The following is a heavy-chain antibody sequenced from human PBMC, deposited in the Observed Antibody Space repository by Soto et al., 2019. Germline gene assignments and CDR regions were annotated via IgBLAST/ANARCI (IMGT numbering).Heavy chain of an antibody. D-gene: IGHD6-13*01. V-gene: IGHV4-39*01. CDR1: GGSISSSSYY. CDR3: ARHRYSRENY. Sequence: SETLSLTCTVSGGSISSSSYYWGWIRQPPGKGLEWIGSIYYSGSTYYNPSLKSRVTIPVDTSKNQFSLKLSSVTAADTAVYYCARHRYSRENYWGQGTLVTVSS. J-gene: IGHJ4*02. CDR2: IYYSGST.